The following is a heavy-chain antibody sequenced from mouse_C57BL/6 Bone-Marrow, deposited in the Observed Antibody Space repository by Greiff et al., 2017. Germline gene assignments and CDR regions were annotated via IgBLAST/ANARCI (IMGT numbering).Heavy chain of an antibody. CDR1: GYTFTSYG. V-gene: IGHV1-81*01. CDR3: ARDGNYFAWFAY. CDR2: IYPRSGNT. Sequence: VKLMESGAELARPGASVKLSCKASGYTFTSYGISWVKQRTGQGLEWIGEIYPRSGNTYYNEKFKGKATLTADKSSSTAYMELRSLTSEDSAVYFCARDGNYFAWFAYWGQGTLVTVSA. J-gene: IGHJ3*01. D-gene: IGHD2-1*01.